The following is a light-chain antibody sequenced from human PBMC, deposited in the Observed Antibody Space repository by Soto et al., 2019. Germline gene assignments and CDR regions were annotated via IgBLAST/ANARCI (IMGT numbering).Light chain of an antibody. J-gene: IGKJ2*01. CDR1: QSISVH. V-gene: IGKV1-39*01. CDR2: AAS. Sequence: DIQMTQSPSSLSASVVDTVTITCRASQSISVHLNWYQHKPGKVHKPLIYAASNLQSGVPLRFSGSGSEPDVALTISSLQPEDLATYYCQQSYITPYTFGQGTKLEIK. CDR3: QQSYITPYT.